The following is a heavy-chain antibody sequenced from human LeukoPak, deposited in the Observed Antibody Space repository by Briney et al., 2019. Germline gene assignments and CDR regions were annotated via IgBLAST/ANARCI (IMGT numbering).Heavy chain of an antibody. CDR2: IYYSGST. D-gene: IGHD1-1*01. CDR3: ARNDDLYFDY. J-gene: IGHJ4*02. V-gene: IGHV4-39*01. Sequence: SETLSHTCTVSGGSISSSSYYWGWIRQPPGKGLEWIGSIYYSGSTYYNPSLKSRVTISVDTSKNQFSLKLSSVTAADTAVYYCARNDDLYFDYWGQGTLVTVSS. CDR1: GGSISSSSYY.